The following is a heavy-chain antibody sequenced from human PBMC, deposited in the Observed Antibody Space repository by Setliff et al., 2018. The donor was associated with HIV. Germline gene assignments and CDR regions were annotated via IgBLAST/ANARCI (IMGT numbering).Heavy chain of an antibody. CDR3: AGAVSEWRQWLVLEWFDP. J-gene: IGHJ5*02. V-gene: IGHV1-8*02. CDR1: GGTFSGYA. CDR2: MNPNSGNT. Sequence: ASVKVSCKASGGTFSGYAISWVRQATGQGLEWMGWMNPNSGNTGYAQKFQGSVTMTRSTSISTAYMELSSLRSEDTAGYYCAGAVSEWRQWLVLEWFDPWGQGTLVTVSS. D-gene: IGHD6-19*01.